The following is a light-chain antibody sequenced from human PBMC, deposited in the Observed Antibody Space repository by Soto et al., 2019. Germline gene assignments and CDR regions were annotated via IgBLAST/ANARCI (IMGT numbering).Light chain of an antibody. CDR2: KAS. Sequence: DIHMTQSPSTLSASVGDRVTIPCRASQSIADWLAWYQQKPGKAPKLLIYKASTLESGVPSRFSGSGSGTEFTLTISSLQPDDFATYSCHQYVAYPLTFGGGTKVDIK. CDR3: HQYVAYPLT. CDR1: QSIADW. V-gene: IGKV1-5*03. J-gene: IGKJ4*01.